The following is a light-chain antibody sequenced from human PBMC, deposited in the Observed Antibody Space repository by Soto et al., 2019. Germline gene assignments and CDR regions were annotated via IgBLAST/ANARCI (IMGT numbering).Light chain of an antibody. J-gene: IGLJ3*02. Sequence: QAVVTQPPSVSGAPGQRVTISCTGSSSNIGAGYDVHWYQQLPGTAPKLLIYGNSNRPSGVPDRLSGSKSGTSASLAITGLQAEDEADYYCQSYDSSLSNWVFGGGTQLTVL. CDR1: SSNIGAGYD. CDR3: QSYDSSLSNWV. CDR2: GNS. V-gene: IGLV1-40*01.